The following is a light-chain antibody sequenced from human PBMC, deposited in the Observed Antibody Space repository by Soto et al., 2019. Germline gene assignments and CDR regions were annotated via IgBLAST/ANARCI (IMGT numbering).Light chain of an antibody. CDR2: DVT. J-gene: IGLJ3*02. V-gene: IGLV2-14*03. CDR1: SSDVGGYNY. Sequence: QSALTQPASVSGSPGQSITISCTGTSSDVGGYNYVSWYQQHPGKAPKPMIYDVTNRPSGVSNRFSGSKSGNTASLTISGLQAEDEADYYCCSYTSSTTRVFGGGTKLTVL. CDR3: CSYTSSTTRV.